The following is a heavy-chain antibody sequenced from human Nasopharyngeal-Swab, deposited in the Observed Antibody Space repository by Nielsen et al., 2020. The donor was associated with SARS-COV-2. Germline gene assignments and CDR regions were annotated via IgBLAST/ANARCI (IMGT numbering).Heavy chain of an antibody. CDR1: GFTFSSYA. CDR2: IYSGGSST. Sequence: GASLKISCAASGFTFSSYAMSWVRQAPGKGLEWVSVIYSGGSSTYYADSVKGRFTISRDNSKNTLYLQMNSLRAEDTAVYYCAKGGYSGYDSLDYWGQGTLVTVSS. CDR3: AKGGYSGYDSLDY. J-gene: IGHJ4*02. V-gene: IGHV3-23*03. D-gene: IGHD5-12*01.